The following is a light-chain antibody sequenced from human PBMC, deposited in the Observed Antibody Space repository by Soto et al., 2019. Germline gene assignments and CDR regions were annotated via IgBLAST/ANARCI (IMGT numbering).Light chain of an antibody. J-gene: IGLJ3*02. CDR3: SSYTTSSTHWV. Sequence: QSALTQPASVSGSPGQSITISCTGTSSDVGGYNYVSWYQQHPGKAPKLMIYEVTNRPSGVSNRFSGSKSGNTASLTISGLQAEDEADYYCSSYTTSSTHWVFSGGTKVTVL. V-gene: IGLV2-14*01. CDR2: EVT. CDR1: SSDVGGYNY.